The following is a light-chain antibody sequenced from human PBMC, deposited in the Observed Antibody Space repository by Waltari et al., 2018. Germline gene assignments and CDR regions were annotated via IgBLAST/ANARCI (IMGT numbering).Light chain of an antibody. Sequence: SYELTQPPSVSVSPGQTASITCSGDKLGDKYACWYQQKPGQSPVLVIYQDSKRPSGIPGRFSGSNSGNPATLTISGTQAMDEADYYCQAWDSSPGYVFGTGTKVTVL. V-gene: IGLV3-1*01. CDR1: KLGDKY. CDR2: QDS. CDR3: QAWDSSPGYV. J-gene: IGLJ1*01.